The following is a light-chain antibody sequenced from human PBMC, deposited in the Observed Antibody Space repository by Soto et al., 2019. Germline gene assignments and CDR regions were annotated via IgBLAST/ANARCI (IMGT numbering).Light chain of an antibody. Sequence: QSVLTQPASVSGSPGQSITIFCTGTSSDVGGYNYVSWYQQHPGSAPKLMIYDVSSRPSGVSNRFSGSKSGNTASLTISGLQAEDEADYYCSSYTSSFKLAVFGSGTKVHRP. J-gene: IGLJ1*01. CDR2: DVS. CDR3: SSYTSSFKLAV. V-gene: IGLV2-14*03. CDR1: SSDVGGYNY.